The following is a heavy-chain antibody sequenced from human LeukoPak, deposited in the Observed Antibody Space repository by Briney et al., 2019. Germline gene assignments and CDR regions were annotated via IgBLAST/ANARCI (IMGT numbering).Heavy chain of an antibody. Sequence: GGSLRLSCAASGLTFDIYAMSWVRQAPGKGLEWVSAVSSNGDSTYYADSVKGRFAISRDNTNNTLFLQMNSLRAEDTAVYYCAKNPLYDSSGYFFPAFDSWSQGTLVAVSS. D-gene: IGHD3-22*01. V-gene: IGHV3-23*01. CDR3: AKNPLYDSSGYFFPAFDS. CDR1: GLTFDIYA. J-gene: IGHJ5*01. CDR2: VSSNGDST.